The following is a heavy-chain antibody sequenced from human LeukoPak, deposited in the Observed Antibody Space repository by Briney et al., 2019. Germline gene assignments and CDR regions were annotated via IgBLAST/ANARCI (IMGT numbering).Heavy chain of an antibody. CDR3: ASFDSSGYRSSFDY. Sequence: GASVKVSCKASGGTFSSYATSWVRQAPGQGLKWMGRIIPIFGTANYAQKFQGRVTITTDESTSTAYMELSSLRSEDTAVYYCASFDSSGYRSSFDYWGQGTLVTVSS. V-gene: IGHV1-69*05. J-gene: IGHJ4*02. CDR1: GGTFSSYA. D-gene: IGHD3-22*01. CDR2: IIPIFGTA.